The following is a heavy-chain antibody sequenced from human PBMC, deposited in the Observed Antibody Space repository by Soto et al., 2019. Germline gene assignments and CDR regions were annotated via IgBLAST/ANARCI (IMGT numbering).Heavy chain of an antibody. J-gene: IGHJ4*02. D-gene: IGHD5-12*01. CDR2: IDPSDSYT. CDR3: ASHGGCSGYDAY. Sequence: EVQLVQSGAEVKKPGESLRISCQGSGNSFTDYWITWARQMPGKGLEWMGRIDPSDSYTNYNPSFQGHVTISADKSIGSAYLQWGSLKASDTAIYYCASHGGCSGYDAYWGQGTLVTVSS. V-gene: IGHV5-10-1*01. CDR1: GNSFTDYW.